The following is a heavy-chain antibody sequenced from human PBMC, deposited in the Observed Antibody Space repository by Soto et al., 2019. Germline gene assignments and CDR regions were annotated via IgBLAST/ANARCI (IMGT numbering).Heavy chain of an antibody. Sequence: EVQVLESGGGLVQRGGSLRLSCAASGFTFSSYAMSWVRQAPGKGLEWVSTISGSGVSTYYADSVKGRFTISRDNSKNMLYLQMSSLRAEDTALYYCAKDFLQDLGQDYYYGMDVWGQGTTVTVSS. CDR1: GFTFSSYA. J-gene: IGHJ6*02. D-gene: IGHD1-26*01. V-gene: IGHV3-23*01. CDR2: ISGSGVST. CDR3: AKDFLQDLGQDYYYGMDV.